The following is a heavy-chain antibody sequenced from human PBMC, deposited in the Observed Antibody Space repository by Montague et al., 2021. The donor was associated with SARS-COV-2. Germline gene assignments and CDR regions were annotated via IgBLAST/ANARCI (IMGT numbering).Heavy chain of an antibody. V-gene: IGHV3-30*04. CDR2: ISYDGSNK. CDR3: ASSEGLTVVTGYYYGMDV. Sequence: SLRLSCAASGFTFTNYAMHWVRQAPGKGLEWVAVISYDGSNKYYVDSVKGRFTISRDNSENTLYLQMNSLRAEDTAVYYCASSEGLTVVTGYYYGMDVWGQGTLVTVSS. CDR1: GFTFTNYA. J-gene: IGHJ6*02. D-gene: IGHD4-23*01.